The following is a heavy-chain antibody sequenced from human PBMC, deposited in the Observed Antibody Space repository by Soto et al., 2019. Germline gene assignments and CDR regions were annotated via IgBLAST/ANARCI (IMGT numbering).Heavy chain of an antibody. CDR2: ISGSGGST. CDR1: GFTFSSYA. Sequence: GGSLRLSCAASGFTFSSYAMSWVRQAPGKGLEWVSAISGSGGSTYYADSVKGRFTISRHNSKNTLYLQMNSMRAEDTAVYYCAKSISRRGYCSGGSCPKVGAFDIWGQGTMVTVSS. D-gene: IGHD2-15*01. V-gene: IGHV3-23*01. CDR3: AKSISRRGYCSGGSCPKVGAFDI. J-gene: IGHJ3*02.